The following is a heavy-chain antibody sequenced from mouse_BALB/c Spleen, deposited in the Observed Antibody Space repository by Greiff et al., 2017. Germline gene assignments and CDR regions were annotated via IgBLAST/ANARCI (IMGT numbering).Heavy chain of an antibody. CDR3: ARGMRDYFDY. Sequence: EVKVVESGGGLVQPGGSRKLSCAASGFTFSSFGMHWVRQAPEKGLEWVAYISSGSSTIYYADTVKGRFTISRDNPKNTLFLQMTSLRSEDTAMYYCARGMRDYFDYWGQGTTLTVSS. J-gene: IGHJ2*01. CDR2: ISSGSSTI. CDR1: GFTFSSFG. V-gene: IGHV5-17*02.